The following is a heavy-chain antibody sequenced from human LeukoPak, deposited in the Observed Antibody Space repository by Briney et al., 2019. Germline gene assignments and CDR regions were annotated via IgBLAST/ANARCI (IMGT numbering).Heavy chain of an antibody. J-gene: IGHJ4*02. CDR3: AKAGYTSSWPLDY. D-gene: IGHD6-13*01. Sequence: GGSLRLSCAASGFTFSSDGMSWVRQAPGKRLEWVSALSGSGSTTYYADSVKGRFTISRDNSKNMLFLEMNSLRVEDTAVYYCAKAGYTSSWPLDYWGQGTQVTVSS. CDR2: LSGSGSTT. V-gene: IGHV3-23*01. CDR1: GFTFSSDG.